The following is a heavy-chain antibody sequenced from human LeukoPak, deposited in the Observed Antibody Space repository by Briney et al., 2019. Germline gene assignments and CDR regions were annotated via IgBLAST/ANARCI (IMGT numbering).Heavy chain of an antibody. CDR2: IYYSGST. CDR1: GGSISSSSYY. D-gene: IGHD5-18*01. CDR3: AREPVDTAMAAY. V-gene: IGHV4-39*07. Sequence: SETLSLTCTVSGGSISSSSYYWGWIRQPPGKGLEWIGSIYYSGSTYYNPSLKSRVTISVDTSKNQFSLKLSSVTAADTAVYYCAREPVDTAMAAYWGQGTLVTVSS. J-gene: IGHJ4*02.